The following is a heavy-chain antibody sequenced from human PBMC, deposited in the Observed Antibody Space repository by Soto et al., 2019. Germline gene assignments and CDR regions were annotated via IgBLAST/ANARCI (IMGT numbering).Heavy chain of an antibody. Sequence: ASVKVSCKASGYTFINYYMHWVRQAPGQGLEWMGIINPTGGSTTYAQKFQGRVTVTRDTSTSTVYMELSSRRSDDTAVYYCARADAYGDYDYWGQGTLVIVSS. D-gene: IGHD4-17*01. CDR1: GYTFINYY. CDR2: INPTGGST. J-gene: IGHJ4*02. CDR3: ARADAYGDYDY. V-gene: IGHV1-46*01.